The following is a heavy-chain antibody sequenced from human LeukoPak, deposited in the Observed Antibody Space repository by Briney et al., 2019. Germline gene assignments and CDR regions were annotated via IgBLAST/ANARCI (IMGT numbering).Heavy chain of an antibody. CDR2: ISYDGSNK. CDR1: GFTFSSYG. D-gene: IGHD4-17*01. V-gene: IGHV3-30*18. J-gene: IGHJ4*02. Sequence: GRSLRLSCAASGFTFSSYGMHWVRQAPGKGLEWVAVISYDGSNKYYADSVKGRFTISRDNSKNTPYLQMNSLRAEGTAVYYCAKDRGARVRSIDYWGQGTLVTVSS. CDR3: AKDRGARVRSIDY.